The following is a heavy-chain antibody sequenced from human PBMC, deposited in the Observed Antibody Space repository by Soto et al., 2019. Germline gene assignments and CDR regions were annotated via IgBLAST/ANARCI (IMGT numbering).Heavy chain of an antibody. CDR3: ARGDGDYDKYYYYYYGMDV. CDR2: INPNSGGT. J-gene: IGHJ6*01. CDR1: GYTFTGSY. D-gene: IGHD4-17*01. Sequence: VASVKVSCKASGYTFTGSYMQWVRQAPGQGLEWMGWINPNSGGTNYAQKFQGWVTMTRETSISTAYMELSRLRSDDTAMYYCARGDGDYDKYYYYYYGMDVWGQGTTVTVSS. V-gene: IGHV1-2*04.